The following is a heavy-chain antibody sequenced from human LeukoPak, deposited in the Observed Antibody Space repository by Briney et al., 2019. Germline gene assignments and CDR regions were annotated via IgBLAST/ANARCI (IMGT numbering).Heavy chain of an antibody. CDR2: VSTTSSYI. CDR3: AKDEGFMGAVYAFNI. D-gene: IGHD1-26*01. V-gene: IGHV3-21*01. CDR1: GFTFSSYS. Sequence: GGSLRLSCAASGFTFSSYSMNWVRQAPGKGLEWVSSVSTTSSYIYSADSVKGRFTISRDNAKNSLYLQMKSLRAEDTAVYYCAKDEGFMGAVYAFNIWRQGTMVTVSS. J-gene: IGHJ3*02.